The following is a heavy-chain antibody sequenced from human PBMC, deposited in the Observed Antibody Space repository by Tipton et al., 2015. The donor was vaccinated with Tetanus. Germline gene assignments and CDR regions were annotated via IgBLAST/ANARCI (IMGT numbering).Heavy chain of an antibody. V-gene: IGHV1-2*02. D-gene: IGHD2-21*01. CDR3: ARDRGDYIYYGMDV. Sequence: QLVQSGAELKKPGASVKVSCKASGYTFTGYYMYWVRQAPGQGLEWVGWIDPNSGATIYAQNFQVRVTMTRDTSISTVYMELSRLRSDDTAVYYCARDRGDYIYYGMDVWGPGTTVTVSS. CDR1: GYTFTGYY. J-gene: IGHJ6*02. CDR2: IDPNSGAT.